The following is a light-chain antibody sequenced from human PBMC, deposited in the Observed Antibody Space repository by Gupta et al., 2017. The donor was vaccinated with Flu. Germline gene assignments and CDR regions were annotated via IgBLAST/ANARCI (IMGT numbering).Light chain of an antibody. J-gene: IGKJ4*01. CDR1: QGISTF. CDR3: QQLKTFPIT. CDR2: TAS. Sequence: QLTQSPSFLSASVGDRVTITCRASQGISTFLAWYQQKPGKAPNLLIYTASTLQSGVPSRFSGSGSGTEFTLTINSLQPEDFATYYCQQLKTFPITFGRGTTVEIK. V-gene: IGKV1-9*01.